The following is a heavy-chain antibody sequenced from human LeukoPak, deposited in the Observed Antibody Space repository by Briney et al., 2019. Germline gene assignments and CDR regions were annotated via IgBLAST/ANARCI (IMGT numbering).Heavy chain of an antibody. Sequence: PGGSLRLSCAASGFTFSTYAMGWVRQVPGEGLEWVSSIKGGGGDPFYADSVRGRFTISRDKSKNTLYLQLNSLRPEDTAVYFCAQGGHDFNPFYYWGQGTLVTVSS. D-gene: IGHD2-21*02. J-gene: IGHJ4*02. CDR2: IKGGGGDP. CDR1: GFTFSTYA. CDR3: AQGGHDFNPFYY. V-gene: IGHV3-23*01.